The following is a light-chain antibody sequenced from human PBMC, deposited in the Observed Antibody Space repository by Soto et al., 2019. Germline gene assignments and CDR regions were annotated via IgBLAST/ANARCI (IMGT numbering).Light chain of an antibody. CDR1: ESISSHY. CDR2: GAS. J-gene: IGKJ3*01. CDR3: QNFGDSPYT. Sequence: EVVLMQSPDTLSLSPGERATLSCRASESISSHYIAWYQHKPGQAPRLLIFGASTRATGIPDGFSGSWSRTDFTRTFRRLYADDLAMNYCQNFGDSPYTFGYGTKLDIK. V-gene: IGKV3-20*01.